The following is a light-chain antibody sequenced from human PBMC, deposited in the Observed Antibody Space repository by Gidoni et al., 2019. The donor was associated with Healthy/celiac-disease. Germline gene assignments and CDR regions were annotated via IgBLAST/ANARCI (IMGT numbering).Light chain of an antibody. CDR2: DAS. CDR1: QDISNS. V-gene: IGKV1-33*01. Sequence: DIQMTQSPSSLSASVGDRVTITCQASQDISNSLNWYQQKPGKAPKLLIYDASNLETGVPSRFSGSGSGTDFTFTISSLQPEDIATYYCQEYDNFMGSFGGGTKVEIK. J-gene: IGKJ4*01. CDR3: QEYDNFMGS.